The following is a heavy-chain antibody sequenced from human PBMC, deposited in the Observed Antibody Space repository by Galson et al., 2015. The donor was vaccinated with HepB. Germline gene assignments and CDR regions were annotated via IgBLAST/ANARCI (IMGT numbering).Heavy chain of an antibody. D-gene: IGHD3-22*01. V-gene: IGHV5-51*01. Sequence: QSGAEVKKPGESLKISCKGSGYRFTTYWIAWVRQIPGKGLEWMGIIYPDDSDTRYSPSFQGQVTISADKSISTAYLQWSSLKASDTAMYYCARERYDSSGSDFDYWGQGTLVTVSS. CDR3: ARERYDSSGSDFDY. J-gene: IGHJ4*02. CDR2: IYPDDSDT. CDR1: GYRFTTYW.